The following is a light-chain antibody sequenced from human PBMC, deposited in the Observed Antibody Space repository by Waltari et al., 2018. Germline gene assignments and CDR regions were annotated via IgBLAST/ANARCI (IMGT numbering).Light chain of an antibody. Sequence: DIVLTQSPATLSLSPGERDTLSCRASQSVANFLALYQKKPGQAPRLLIYDVSNRATDIPARFSGSGCATDFNLTISDVEPEYIAVYYCQQRNKWPLTFGGGNKVEIK. CDR1: QSVANF. J-gene: IGKJ4*01. CDR3: QQRNKWPLT. V-gene: IGKV3-11*01. CDR2: DVS.